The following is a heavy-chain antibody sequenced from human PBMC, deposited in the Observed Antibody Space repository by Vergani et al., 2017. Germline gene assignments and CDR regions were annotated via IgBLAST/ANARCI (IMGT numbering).Heavy chain of an antibody. Sequence: QVQLQQSGPGLVKPSQTLSLTCAISGDSVSSNSAAWNCISQSPSIGLEWLGRTYYSSKWSNDYAVSVKSRITINPDTSKNQLSLQLNSVTPEDTAVYYCARDREYYDYVWGSYRLGGMDVWGQGTTVTVSS. CDR2: TYYSSKWSN. V-gene: IGHV6-1*01. CDR1: GDSVSSNSAA. CDR3: ARDREYYDYVWGSYRLGGMDV. D-gene: IGHD3-16*02. J-gene: IGHJ6*02.